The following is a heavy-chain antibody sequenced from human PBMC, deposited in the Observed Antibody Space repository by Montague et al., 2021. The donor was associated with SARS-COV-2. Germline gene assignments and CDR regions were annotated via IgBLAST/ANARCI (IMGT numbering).Heavy chain of an antibody. CDR1: GGSISSGKYY. J-gene: IGHJ6*02. V-gene: IGHV4-61*02. CDR3: ARDSPVVITISYWKYYGMDV. D-gene: IGHD3-22*01. CDR2: MYTSGST. Sequence: TLSLTCTVSGGSISSGKYYRSWILQSGGKRLEWIGRMYTSGSTNYKPSLKSRATISEDTSKHQSSQKLRSVTAAATVVYYCARDSPVVITISYWKYYGMDVWGQGTTVTVSS.